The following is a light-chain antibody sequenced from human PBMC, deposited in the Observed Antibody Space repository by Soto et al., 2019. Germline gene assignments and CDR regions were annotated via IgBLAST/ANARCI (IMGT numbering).Light chain of an antibody. CDR1: QSVSGW. Sequence: DIQMTQSPSTRSASVGDRVAISCRASQSVSGWLAWYQQKPGKVPKLLIYQASTLEDGVPSRFSGSGSGTEFTLTISSLQPDDSATYYCQHYNDYSYTFGPGTNLEIK. J-gene: IGKJ2*01. CDR2: QAS. CDR3: QHYNDYSYT. V-gene: IGKV1-5*03.